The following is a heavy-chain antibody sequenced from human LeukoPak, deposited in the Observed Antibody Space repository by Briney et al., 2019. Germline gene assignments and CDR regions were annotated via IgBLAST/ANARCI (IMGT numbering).Heavy chain of an antibody. V-gene: IGHV3-23*01. CDR3: AKVGLRLGGDY. Sequence: GGSLRLSCAASGFTFSDYAMAWVRQAPGKGLEWVSGISGSGSNTYTADSVRGRFTISRDNSKNMLYLQMNSLRAEDTAVYYCAKVGLRLGGDYWGQGTLVTVSS. J-gene: IGHJ4*02. CDR2: ISGSGSNT. D-gene: IGHD4-17*01. CDR1: GFTFSDYA.